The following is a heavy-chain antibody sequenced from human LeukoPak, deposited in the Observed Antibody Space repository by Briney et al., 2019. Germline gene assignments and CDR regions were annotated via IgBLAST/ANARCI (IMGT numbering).Heavy chain of an antibody. V-gene: IGHV4-59*01. CDR1: GVSIRSYY. CDR3: ARDPSPFYSGSYLGFDP. J-gene: IGHJ5*02. CDR2: FDYSGST. Sequence: PSETLSLTCTVSGVSIRSYYWTWIRQPPGKGLEWIGSFDYSGSTNYNPSLKSRVTISVDTSKNQFSLKLSSVTAADTAVYYCARDPSPFYSGSYLGFDPWGQGTLVTVSS. D-gene: IGHD1-26*01.